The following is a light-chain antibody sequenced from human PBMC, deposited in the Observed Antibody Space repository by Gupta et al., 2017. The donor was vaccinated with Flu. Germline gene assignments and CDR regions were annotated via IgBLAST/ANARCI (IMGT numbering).Light chain of an antibody. Sequence: QSALTQPASVSGSLGQSITLSCTGTSSDVGAYNYVSWYQQYPGKAPKLLVYEVTSSLSDRLSASKSGNTASLTISGLQAADEAHYYCMSYTTSGTLVFGGGTKVTVL. CDR1: SSDVGAYNY. CDR3: MSYTTSGTLV. CDR2: EV. V-gene: IGLV2-14*01. J-gene: IGLJ2*01.